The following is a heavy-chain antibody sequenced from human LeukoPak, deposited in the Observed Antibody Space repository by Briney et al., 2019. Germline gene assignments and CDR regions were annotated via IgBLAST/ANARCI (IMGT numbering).Heavy chain of an antibody. CDR2: IRYDGTEK. Sequence: PGGPLRLSCAASGFSFSGYGMHWVRQAPGKGLEWVASIRYDGTEKYYADSVKGRFPISRDNYENMVYLQMNSLRPEDTAVYFCAKEVGAGAFDIWGQGTMVTVS. J-gene: IGHJ3*02. D-gene: IGHD1-26*01. CDR1: GFSFSGYG. CDR3: AKEVGAGAFDI. V-gene: IGHV3-30*02.